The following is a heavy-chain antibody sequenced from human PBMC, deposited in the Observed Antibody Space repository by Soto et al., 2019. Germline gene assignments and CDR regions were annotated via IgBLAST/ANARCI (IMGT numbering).Heavy chain of an antibody. CDR3: ARGGYFTNCVCYISWFDP. D-gene: IGHD2-8*01. J-gene: IGHJ5*02. Sequence: ASVKVSCKASGYTFTSYAMHWVRQAPGQRLEWMGWINADNGNTKYSQKFQGRVTITRDTSTSTAYMELSSLRSDDTAVYYCARGGYFTNCVCYISWFDPWGQGTLVTVSS. CDR2: INADNGNT. V-gene: IGHV1-3*01. CDR1: GYTFTSYA.